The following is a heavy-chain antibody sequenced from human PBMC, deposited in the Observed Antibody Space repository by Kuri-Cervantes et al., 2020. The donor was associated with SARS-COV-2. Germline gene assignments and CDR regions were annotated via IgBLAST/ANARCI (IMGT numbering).Heavy chain of an antibody. Sequence: SQTLSLTCAVYGGSLSGYYWSWIRQPPGKGLEWIGEINHSGSTNYNPSLKSRVTISVDTSKNQFSLKLSSVTAADTAVYYCARGRITIFGVVGFDYWGQGTLVTVSS. CDR2: INHSGST. CDR1: GGSLSGYY. V-gene: IGHV4-34*01. CDR3: ARGRITIFGVVGFDY. D-gene: IGHD3-3*01. J-gene: IGHJ4*02.